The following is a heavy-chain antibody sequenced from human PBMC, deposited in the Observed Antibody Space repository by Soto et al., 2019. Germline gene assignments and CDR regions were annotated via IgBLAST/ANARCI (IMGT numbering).Heavy chain of an antibody. CDR2: IIPIFGTA. J-gene: IGHJ4*02. V-gene: IGHV1-69*06. Sequence: SVKVSCKASGGTFSSYAISWVRQAPGQGLEWMGGIIPIFGTANYAQKFQGRVTITADKSTSTAYMELSSLRSEDTAVYYCARNQRGYYYDSSGGFPFDYWGQGTLVTVSS. D-gene: IGHD3-22*01. CDR1: GGTFSSYA. CDR3: ARNQRGYYYDSSGGFPFDY.